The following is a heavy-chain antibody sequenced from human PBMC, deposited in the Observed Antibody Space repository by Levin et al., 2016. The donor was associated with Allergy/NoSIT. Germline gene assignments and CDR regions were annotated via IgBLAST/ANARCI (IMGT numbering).Heavy chain of an antibody. Sequence: GGSLRLSCSASGFTFSDYACHWVRQAPGQGLEWVGVISNDGSHKSYLDSVLGRFFISRDNSRNTLDLQMNSLRPDDTAVYFCVRSSAAIVMNYYLDIWGQGSLVTVSS. V-gene: IGHV3-30*04. CDR3: VRSSAAIVMNYYLDI. D-gene: IGHD1-7*01. CDR1: GFTFSDYA. CDR2: ISNDGSHK. J-gene: IGHJ4*01.